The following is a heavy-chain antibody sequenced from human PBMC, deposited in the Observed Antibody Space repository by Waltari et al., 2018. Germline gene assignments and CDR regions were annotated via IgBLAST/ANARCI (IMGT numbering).Heavy chain of an antibody. Sequence: QVQLQESGPGLVKPSQTLSLTCTVSGGSISSGSYYWSWIRQPAGKGLEWIGRIYTSGSTNYNPSLKSRVTISVDTSKNQFSLKLSSVTAADTAVYYCARGISSSADAFDIWGQGTMVTVSS. D-gene: IGHD6-6*01. CDR1: GGSISSGSYY. CDR3: ARGISSSADAFDI. J-gene: IGHJ3*02. CDR2: IYTSGST. V-gene: IGHV4-61*02.